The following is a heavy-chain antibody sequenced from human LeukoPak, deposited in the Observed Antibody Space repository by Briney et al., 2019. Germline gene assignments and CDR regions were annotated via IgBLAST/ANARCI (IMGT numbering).Heavy chain of an antibody. D-gene: IGHD5-12*01. Sequence: SETLSLTCPVSADSISTYYWNWIRQSPANGLEWIGYIYYSGSTIYNPSLKSRVTISVDTSKNQFSLTLSSVTAADTAVYYCARGVGYNYRLYHFDYWGQGTLVTVSS. V-gene: IGHV4-59*08. CDR3: ARGVGYNYRLYHFDY. CDR1: ADSISTYY. CDR2: IYYSGST. J-gene: IGHJ4*02.